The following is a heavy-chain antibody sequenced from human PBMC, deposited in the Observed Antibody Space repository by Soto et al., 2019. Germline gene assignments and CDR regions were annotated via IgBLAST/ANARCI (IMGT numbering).Heavy chain of an antibody. V-gene: IGHV3-30-3*01. J-gene: IGHJ4*02. D-gene: IGHD3-22*01. CDR2: ISYDGSNK. Sequence: GGSLRLSCAASGFTFSSYAMHWVRQAPGKGLEWVAVISYDGSNKYYADSVKGRFTISRDNSKNTLYLQMNSLRAEDTAVYYCARDQTYVPNDSSGYYYTYYFDYWGQGTLVTVSS. CDR3: ARDQTYVPNDSSGYYYTYYFDY. CDR1: GFTFSSYA.